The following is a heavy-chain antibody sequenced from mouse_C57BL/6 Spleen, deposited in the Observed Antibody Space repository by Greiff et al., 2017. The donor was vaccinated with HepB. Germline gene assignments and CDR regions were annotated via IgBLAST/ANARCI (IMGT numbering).Heavy chain of an antibody. CDR3: ASHGTGFAY. CDR2: IDPSDSYT. D-gene: IGHD1-1*01. J-gene: IGHJ3*01. V-gene: IGHV1-50*01. CDR1: GYTFTSYW. Sequence: QSCKASGYTFTSYWMQWVKQRPGQGLEWIGEIDPSDSYTNYNQKFKGKATLTVDTSSSTAYMQLSSLTSEDSAVYYCASHGTGFAYWGQGTLVTVSA.